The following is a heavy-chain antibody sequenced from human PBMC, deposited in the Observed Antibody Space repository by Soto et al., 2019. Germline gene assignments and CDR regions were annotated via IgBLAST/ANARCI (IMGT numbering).Heavy chain of an antibody. J-gene: IGHJ1*01. D-gene: IGHD2-2*01. CDR3: AKGSRYCSSTSCPTYFQH. V-gene: IGHV3-30*18. CDR1: GFTFSSYG. Sequence: PGGSLRLSCAASGFTFSSYGMHWVRQAPGKGLEWVAVISYDGSNKYYADSVKGRFTISRDNSKNTLYLQMNSLGAEDTAVYYCAKGSRYCSSTSCPTYFQHWGQGTLVTVSS. CDR2: ISYDGSNK.